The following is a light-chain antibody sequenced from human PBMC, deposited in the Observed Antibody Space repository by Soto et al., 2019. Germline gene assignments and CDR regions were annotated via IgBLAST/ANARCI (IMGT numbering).Light chain of an antibody. CDR2: AAS. Sequence: DIQMTQSPSSLSASVGDRVTITCRASQSISSYLNWYQQKPGKAPKLLIYAASSLQSGVPSRFSGSGSGTDFTLTISSLQPEDFAVYYCQQNSRTPITFGQGTRLEI. V-gene: IGKV1-39*01. CDR1: QSISSY. CDR3: QQNSRTPIT. J-gene: IGKJ5*01.